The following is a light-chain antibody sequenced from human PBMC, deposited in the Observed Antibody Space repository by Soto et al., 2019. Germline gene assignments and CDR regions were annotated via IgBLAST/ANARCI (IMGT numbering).Light chain of an antibody. CDR2: DDT. J-gene: IGLJ1*01. CDR1: SSDVGGYDY. Sequence: QSVLTQPASVSGSPGQSITISCTGTSSDVGGYDYVSWYQQHPGKAPKLMIYDDTNRPSGVSNRFSGSKSGNTASLTISGLQAEDEADYYCISYASINTYVFGTGTKVTVL. V-gene: IGLV2-14*01. CDR3: ISYASINTYV.